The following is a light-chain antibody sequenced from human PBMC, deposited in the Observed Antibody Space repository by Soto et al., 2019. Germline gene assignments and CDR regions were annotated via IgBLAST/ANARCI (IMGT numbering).Light chain of an antibody. CDR2: EVN. CDR3: SSYSSGSTLGV. CDR1: SSDIGSYKY. Sequence: QSALTQPASVSGSPGQSITIACTGTSSDIGSYKYVSWYQHHPGKVPQLLIYEVNNRPSGVSSRFSASKSGNTASLTISGLQAEDEADYYCSSYSSGSTLGVFGGGTKVTVL. J-gene: IGLJ3*02. V-gene: IGLV2-14*01.